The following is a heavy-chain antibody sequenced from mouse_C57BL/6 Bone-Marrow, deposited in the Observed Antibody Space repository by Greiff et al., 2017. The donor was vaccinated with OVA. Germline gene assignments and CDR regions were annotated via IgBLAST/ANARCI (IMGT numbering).Heavy chain of an antibody. D-gene: IGHD1-1*01. J-gene: IGHJ4*01. CDR1: GFNIKNTY. CDR3: ARREGSSLYYAMDD. Sequence: VQLQQSVAELVRPGASVKLSCTASGFNIKNTYMHWVKQRPEQGLEWIGRIDPANGNTKYAPKFQGKPTITADTSSNTGYLQLRSLTSADTAIDYCARREGSSLYYAMDDWGQGTSVTVSA. CDR2: IDPANGNT. V-gene: IGHV14-3*01.